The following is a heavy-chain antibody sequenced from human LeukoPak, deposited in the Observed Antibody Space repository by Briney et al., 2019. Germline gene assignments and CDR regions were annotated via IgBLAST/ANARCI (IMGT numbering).Heavy chain of an antibody. CDR1: GFTFSSYG. Sequence: QPGRSLRLSCADYGFTFSSYGMHWIRQAPGKGLDLMAVISYYGSNKYYSDSVNGRFTISRDNYKTTLYLQMNSLRAEDPAVYYCAKPLDGSVSYVFEDWGQGTLVTVSS. CDR3: AKPLDGSVSYVFED. J-gene: IGHJ4*02. CDR2: ISYYGSNK. D-gene: IGHD3-10*01. V-gene: IGHV3-30*18.